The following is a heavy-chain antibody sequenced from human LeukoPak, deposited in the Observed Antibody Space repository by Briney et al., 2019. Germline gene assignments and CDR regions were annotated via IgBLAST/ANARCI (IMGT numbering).Heavy chain of an antibody. CDR3: ARAPPYCSGGSCYGGSDY. J-gene: IGHJ4*02. V-gene: IGHV3-48*03. CDR1: GFTFSSYE. D-gene: IGHD2-15*01. CDR2: ISSSGSTI. Sequence: GGSLRLSCAASGFTFSSYEMNWVRQAPGKGLEWVSYISSSGSTIYYADSVKGRFTISRDNAKNSLYPQMNSLRAEDTAVYYCARAPPYCSGGSCYGGSDYWGQGTLVTVSS.